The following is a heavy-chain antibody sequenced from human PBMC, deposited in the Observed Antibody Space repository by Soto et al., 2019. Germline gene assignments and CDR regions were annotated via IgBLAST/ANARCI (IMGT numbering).Heavy chain of an antibody. CDR1: GGSINSHY. CDR3: ARGVGSSPPRY. Sequence: SETLSLTCTVSGGSINSHYWSWIRQPPGKRLGWLGYVYDNGRPYYSPSLKSRVTISTDTSKNQISLKLTSATAADTAVYYCARGVGSSPPRYWGRGTLVTVSS. J-gene: IGHJ4*02. V-gene: IGHV4-59*11. CDR2: VYDNGRP. D-gene: IGHD3-9*01.